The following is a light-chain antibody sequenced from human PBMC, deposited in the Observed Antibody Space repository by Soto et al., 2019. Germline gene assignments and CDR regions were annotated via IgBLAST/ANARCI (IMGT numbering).Light chain of an antibody. V-gene: IGLV2-14*01. CDR1: GRDIGAHNY. Sequence: QSALTQPASVSGSPGQSITISCTGSGRDIGAHNYVSWYQQHPGKAPKLIIYEVENRPSGVSNRFSASKSAFTASLTISGLQAEDEADYYCSSYTTSYFYVFGHGTKVTVL. J-gene: IGLJ1*01. CDR2: EVE. CDR3: SSYTTSYFYV.